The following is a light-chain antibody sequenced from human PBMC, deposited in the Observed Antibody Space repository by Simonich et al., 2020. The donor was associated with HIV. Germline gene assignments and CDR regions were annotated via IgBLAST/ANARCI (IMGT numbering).Light chain of an antibody. CDR3: QAWDSSTPYV. CDR2: QDS. CDR1: TLGDKY. Sequence: VLTQPPSVSAAPGQTASINCSGDTLGDKYACWYQQKPGQSPVLVIYQDSKRPSGIPERFSGSNSGNTATLTISGTQAMDEADYYCQAWDSSTPYVFGTGTKVTVL. J-gene: IGLJ1*01. V-gene: IGLV3-1*01.